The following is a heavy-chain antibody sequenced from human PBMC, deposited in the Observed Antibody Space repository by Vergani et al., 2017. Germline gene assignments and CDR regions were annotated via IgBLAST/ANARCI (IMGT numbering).Heavy chain of an antibody. CDR2: TRNKANSYTT. D-gene: IGHD3-3*01. CDR3: ARGGITMFGVVSFDY. J-gene: IGHJ4*02. CDR1: GFTFSDHY. V-gene: IGHV3-72*01. Sequence: EVQLVESGGGLVQPGGSLRLSCAASGFTFSDHYMDWVRQAPGKGLEWVGRTRNKANSYTTEYAASVKGRFTISRDDSKNSLYLQMNSLKTEDTAVYYCARGGITMFGVVSFDYWGQGTLVTVSS.